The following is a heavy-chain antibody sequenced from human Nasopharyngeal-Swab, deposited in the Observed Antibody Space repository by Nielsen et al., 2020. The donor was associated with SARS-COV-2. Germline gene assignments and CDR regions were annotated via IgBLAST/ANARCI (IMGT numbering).Heavy chain of an antibody. CDR3: ARDLLWFGEFPYGMDV. Sequence: SETLSLTCTVSGGSISSYYWSWIRQPPGKRLEWIGYIYYSGSTNYNPSLKSRVTISVDTSKNQFSLKLSSVTAADTAVYYCARDLLWFGEFPYGMDVWGQGTTVTVSS. J-gene: IGHJ6*02. V-gene: IGHV4-59*01. CDR2: IYYSGST. D-gene: IGHD3-10*01. CDR1: GGSISSYY.